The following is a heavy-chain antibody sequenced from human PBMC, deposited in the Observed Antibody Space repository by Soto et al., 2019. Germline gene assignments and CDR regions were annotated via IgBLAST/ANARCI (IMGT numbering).Heavy chain of an antibody. Sequence: EVQLVESGGGLVKPGGSLRLSCAASGFSFRTTWMAWVRQAPGKGLEWVGRIKSKSAGETTDYADPVKGRFTISRDDSKDTLYLHMDSLKTGDSAVYYCSTGSLFSGSVFDYWGQGTLVTVSS. CDR2: IKSKSAGETT. V-gene: IGHV3-15*05. CDR3: STGSLFSGSVFDY. J-gene: IGHJ4*02. CDR1: GFSFRTTW. D-gene: IGHD1-26*01.